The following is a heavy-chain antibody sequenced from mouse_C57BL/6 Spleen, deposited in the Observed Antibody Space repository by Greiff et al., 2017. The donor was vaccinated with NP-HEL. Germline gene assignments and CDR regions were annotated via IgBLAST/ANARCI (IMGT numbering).Heavy chain of an antibody. D-gene: IGHD4-1*01. CDR1: GYTFTDYN. V-gene: IGHV1-22*01. CDR2: INPNNGGT. CDR3: ARLTGPLSSFDY. J-gene: IGHJ2*01. Sequence: EVQLKESGPELVKPGASVKMSCKASGYTFTDYNMHWVKQSHGKSLEWIGYINPNNGGTSYNQKFKGKATLTVNKSSSTAYMELRSLPSEDSAVYYCARLTGPLSSFDYWGKGTTLTVSS.